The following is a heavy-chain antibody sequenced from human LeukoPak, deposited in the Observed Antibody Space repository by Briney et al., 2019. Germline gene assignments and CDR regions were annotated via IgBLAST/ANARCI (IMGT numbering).Heavy chain of an antibody. Sequence: SETLSLTCTVSGYSISSGHYWGWIRQPPGKGLEWIGSMYHSGSTYYNPPLKSRVTISVDTSKNQFSLKLSSVTAADTAVYYCARLGYYDYVWGSYRFPNFDYWGQGTLVTVSS. D-gene: IGHD3-16*02. CDR3: ARLGYYDYVWGSYRFPNFDY. CDR1: GYSISSGHY. V-gene: IGHV4-38-2*02. CDR2: MYHSGST. J-gene: IGHJ4*02.